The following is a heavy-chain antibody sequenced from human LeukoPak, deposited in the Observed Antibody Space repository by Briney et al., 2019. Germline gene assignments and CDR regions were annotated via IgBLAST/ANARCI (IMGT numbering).Heavy chain of an antibody. Sequence: RASETLSLTCTVSGGSVSNYYWSWIRQPAGKGLEWIGRIYTSGSTSYNPSLKSRVTMSVDTSKNQFSLRLTSVTAADTAVYYCARVYSDTSGYYPDAFDIWGQGTMITVSS. J-gene: IGHJ3*02. D-gene: IGHD3-22*01. CDR1: GGSVSNYY. CDR2: IYTSGST. V-gene: IGHV4-4*07. CDR3: ARVYSDTSGYYPDAFDI.